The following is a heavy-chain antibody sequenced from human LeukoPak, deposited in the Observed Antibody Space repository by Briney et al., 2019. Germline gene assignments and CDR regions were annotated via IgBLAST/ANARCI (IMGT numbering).Heavy chain of an antibody. CDR1: GFTFSDYY. V-gene: IGHV3-11*01. Sequence: GGSLRLSCAASGFTFSDYYMSWIRQAPGKGLEWVSYISSSGSTIYYADSVKGRFTISRDNAKNSLYLQMNSLRAEDTAVYYCARTYDYGDYLGAFDIWGQGTMVTVSS. CDR2: ISSSGSTI. J-gene: IGHJ3*02. CDR3: ARTYDYGDYLGAFDI. D-gene: IGHD4-17*01.